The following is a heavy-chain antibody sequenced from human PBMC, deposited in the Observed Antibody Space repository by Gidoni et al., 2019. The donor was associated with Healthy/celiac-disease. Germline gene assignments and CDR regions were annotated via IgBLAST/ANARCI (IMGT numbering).Heavy chain of an antibody. CDR2: ISSSGRYI. V-gene: IGHV3-21*01. CDR3: ARGRASSTKRPYYFDY. CDR1: GFTFSSYS. D-gene: IGHD2-2*01. J-gene: IGHJ4*02. Sequence: EVQLVVSGGGLVKPGGSLRLSCAASGFTFSSYSMNWVRQAPGKGLEWVSSISSSGRYIYYADSVKGRFTISRDNAKNSLYLQMNSLRAEDTAVYYCARGRASSTKRPYYFDYWGQGTLVTVSS.